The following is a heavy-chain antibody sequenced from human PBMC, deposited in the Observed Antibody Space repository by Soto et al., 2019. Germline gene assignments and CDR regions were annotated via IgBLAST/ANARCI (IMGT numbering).Heavy chain of an antibody. CDR1: GVTFGSYT. V-gene: IGHV1-69*02. CDR2: IIPILGIA. J-gene: IGHJ4*02. CDR3: ARGWTDYIWGSYLN. Sequence: GVSVKVSCKASGVTFGSYTMSWARHSPGQGLEWMGRIIPILGIANYAQKFQGRVTITADKSTSTAYMELSSLRSEDTAVYYCARGWTDYIWGSYLNWGQGTLVTVSS. D-gene: IGHD3-16*01.